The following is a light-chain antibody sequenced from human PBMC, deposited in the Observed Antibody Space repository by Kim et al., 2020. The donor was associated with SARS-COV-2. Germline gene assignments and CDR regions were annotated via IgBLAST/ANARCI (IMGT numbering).Light chain of an antibody. V-gene: IGKV3-15*01. CDR2: GAS. J-gene: IGKJ4*01. Sequence: PPGERSALPCRASQSVSSDFAWYQHKPGQAPRLLIYGASTRATGIPARFSGSGSGTEFTLTISSMQSEDFAVYYCQQYNNWPPLTFGGGTKVDIK. CDR1: QSVSSD. CDR3: QQYNNWPPLT.